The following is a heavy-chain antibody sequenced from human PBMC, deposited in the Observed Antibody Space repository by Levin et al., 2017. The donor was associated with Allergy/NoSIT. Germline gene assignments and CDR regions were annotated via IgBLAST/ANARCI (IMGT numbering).Heavy chain of an antibody. Sequence: GGSLRLSCKASGGTFSSYAISWVRQAPGQGLEWMGGIIPIFGTANYAQKFQGRVTITADESTSTAYMELSSLRSEDTAVYYCARENPITMVREPNWFDPWGQGTLVTVSS. D-gene: IGHD3-10*01. CDR2: IIPIFGTA. CDR3: ARENPITMVREPNWFDP. V-gene: IGHV1-69*01. CDR1: GGTFSSYA. J-gene: IGHJ5*02.